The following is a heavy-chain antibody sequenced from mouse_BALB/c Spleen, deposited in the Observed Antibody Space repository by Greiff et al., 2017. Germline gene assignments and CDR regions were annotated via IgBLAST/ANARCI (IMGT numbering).Heavy chain of an antibody. CDR1: GYTFTSYD. CDR2: IYPGDGST. D-gene: IGHD1-1*01. Sequence: QVQLKESGPELVKPGALVKISCKASGYTFTSYDINWVKQRPGQGLEWIGWIYPGDGSTKYNEKFKGKATLTADKSSSTAYMQLSSLTSENSAVYFCATTVVEGGAWFAYWGQGTLVTVSA. V-gene: IGHV1S56*01. CDR3: ATTVVEGGAWFAY. J-gene: IGHJ3*01.